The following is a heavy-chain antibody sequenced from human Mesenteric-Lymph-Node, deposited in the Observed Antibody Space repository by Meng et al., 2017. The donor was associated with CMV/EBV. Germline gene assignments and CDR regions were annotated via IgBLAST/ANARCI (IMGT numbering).Heavy chain of an antibody. CDR1: GFTFGSYA. D-gene: IGHD1-26*01. Sequence: GESLKISCVASGFTFGSYAMSWVRQAPGKGLAWVSGISGSGGSTYYADSVKGRFTISRDNSKNTLYLQMNSLRAEDTAVYYCARAVVGVTTPFDIWGQGTMVTVSS. CDR2: ISGSGGST. V-gene: IGHV3-23*01. CDR3: ARAVVGVTTPFDI. J-gene: IGHJ3*02.